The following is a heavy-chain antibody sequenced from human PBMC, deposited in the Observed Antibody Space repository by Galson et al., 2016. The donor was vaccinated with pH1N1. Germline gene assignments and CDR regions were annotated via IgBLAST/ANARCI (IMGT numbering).Heavy chain of an antibody. CDR2: IYHSGNT. Sequence: ETLSLTCGVSGGSISSGNWWSWVRQPPGKGLEWIGDIYHSGNTNYNPSLKSRVTMSIDMSKNQFSLKLSSVTAADTAVYYCARSRTIWSGYYDAPHLDYWGPGTMVTVSS. J-gene: IGHJ3*01. D-gene: IGHD3-3*01. CDR3: ARSRTIWSGYYDAPHLDY. V-gene: IGHV4-4*02. CDR1: GGSISSGNW.